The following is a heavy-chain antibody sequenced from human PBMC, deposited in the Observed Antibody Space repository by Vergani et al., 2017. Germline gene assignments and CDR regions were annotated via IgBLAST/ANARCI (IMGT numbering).Heavy chain of an antibody. CDR3: ARVLRGDAYYYYYMDV. J-gene: IGHJ6*03. Sequence: QVQLQESGPGLVKPSETLSLTCTVSGGSISSYYWSWTRQPPGKGLEWIGYIYYSGSTNYNPSLKRRVTISVDTSKNQFSLKLSSVTAADTAVYYCARVLRGDAYYYYYMDVWGKGTTVTVSS. D-gene: IGHD3-16*01. V-gene: IGHV4-59*01. CDR2: IYYSGST. CDR1: GGSISSYY.